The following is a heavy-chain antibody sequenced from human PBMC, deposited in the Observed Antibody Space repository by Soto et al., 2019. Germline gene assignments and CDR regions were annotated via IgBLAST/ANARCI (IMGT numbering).Heavy chain of an antibody. CDR3: ARQHGNYFDY. Sequence: QVQLVQSGTEVKKPGASVKVSCKASGYTFTNYGITWVRQAPGQGLAWMGWISADNGNTNYAQNLQGRVTMTTDTSTSTAYMELRTLRSDDTAVYYCARQHGNYFDYWGQGTLVTVSS. CDR1: GYTFTNYG. V-gene: IGHV1-18*01. D-gene: IGHD6-13*01. J-gene: IGHJ4*02. CDR2: ISADNGNT.